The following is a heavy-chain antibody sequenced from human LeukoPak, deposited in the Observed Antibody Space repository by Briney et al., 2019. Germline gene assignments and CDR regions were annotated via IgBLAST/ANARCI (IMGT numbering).Heavy chain of an antibody. CDR1: SYSISNGYY. CDR2: IYHSGST. Sequence: SETLSLTCTVSSYSISNGYYWGWIRQPPGKGLEWIGSIYHSGSTHYNPSLKSRVTISVDKSKNQFSLKLSSVTAADTAVYYCARDVIVGATYPDAFDIWGQGTMVTVSS. V-gene: IGHV4-38-2*02. D-gene: IGHD1-26*01. J-gene: IGHJ3*02. CDR3: ARDVIVGATYPDAFDI.